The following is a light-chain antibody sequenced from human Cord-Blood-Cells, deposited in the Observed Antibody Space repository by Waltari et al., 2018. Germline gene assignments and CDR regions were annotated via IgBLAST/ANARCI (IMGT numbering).Light chain of an antibody. CDR2: SNN. Sequence: QSVLTQPPSASGTPGPRVTISCSGSSSNIGRNTVNWYQQPPGTAPKLLTYSNNQRPSGVPDRFSGSKSGTSASLAISGLQSEDEADYYCAAWDDSLNGPVFGGGTKLTVL. J-gene: IGLJ3*02. CDR3: AAWDDSLNGPV. CDR1: SSNIGRNT. V-gene: IGLV1-44*01.